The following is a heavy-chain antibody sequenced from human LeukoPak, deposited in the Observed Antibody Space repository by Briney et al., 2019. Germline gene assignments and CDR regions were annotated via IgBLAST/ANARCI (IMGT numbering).Heavy chain of an antibody. V-gene: IGHV4-4*07. CDR3: ARVTAGGTWDY. CDR2: IYTTGST. D-gene: IGHD6-13*01. J-gene: IGHJ4*03. CDR1: GGSISGYY. Sequence: SETLSLTCTVSGGSISGYYRSWIQQPAGKGLEWIGRIYTTGSTNYNPSLKSRVTMSVDTSKNQFSLKLSSVTAADTAVYYCARVTAGGTWDYSGPGTLVTVSS.